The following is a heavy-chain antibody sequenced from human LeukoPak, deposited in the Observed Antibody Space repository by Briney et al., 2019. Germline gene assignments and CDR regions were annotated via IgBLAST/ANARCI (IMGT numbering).Heavy chain of an antibody. CDR1: GYTFTSYD. V-gene: IGHV1-8*01. J-gene: IGHJ4*02. CDR3: ARGRRYCSGGSCLYYFDY. D-gene: IGHD2-15*01. CDR2: MNPNSGNT. Sequence: ASVKVSCKASGYTFTSYDIDWVRQATGQGLEWMGWMNPNSGNTGYAQKFQGRVTMTRNTSISTAYMELSSLRSEDTAVYYCARGRRYCSGGSCLYYFDYWGQGTLVTASS.